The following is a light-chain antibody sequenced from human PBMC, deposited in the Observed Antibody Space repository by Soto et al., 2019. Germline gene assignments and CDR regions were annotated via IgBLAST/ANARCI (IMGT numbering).Light chain of an antibody. CDR3: QQYYSYPRA. J-gene: IGKJ1*01. Sequence: AIRMTQSPSSFSASTGDRVTITCRASQGISSYFAWYQQKPGKAPKLLIYAASTLQSGVPSRFSGSGSGTDFTLTIGCLQSEDFATYFCQQYYSYPRAFGQGTKVEIK. CDR1: QGISSY. CDR2: AAS. V-gene: IGKV1-8*01.